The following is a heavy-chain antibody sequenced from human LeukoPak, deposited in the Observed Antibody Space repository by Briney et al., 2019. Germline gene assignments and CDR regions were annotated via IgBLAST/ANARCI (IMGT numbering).Heavy chain of an antibody. V-gene: IGHV4-59*08. J-gene: IGHJ6*02. CDR1: GGSISSYY. Sequence: SETLSLTCTVSGGSISSYYWSWIRQPPGKGLEWLGYNYYSGSTNYNPSLKSRVTISVDTSKSQFSLKLSSVTAADTAVYYCARRSATRGSYSGMDVWGQGTTVTVSS. D-gene: IGHD2-21*02. CDR2: NYYSGST. CDR3: ARRSATRGSYSGMDV.